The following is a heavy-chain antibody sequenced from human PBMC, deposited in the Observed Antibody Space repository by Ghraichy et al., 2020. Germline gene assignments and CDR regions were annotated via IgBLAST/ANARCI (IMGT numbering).Heavy chain of an antibody. D-gene: IGHD5-18*01. V-gene: IGHV4-31*03. CDR3: ARGEGVTPWFDP. J-gene: IGHJ5*02. CDR1: GGSIISGDYY. CDR2: IYYSGST. Sequence: SETLSLTCTVSGGSIISGDYYWNWIRQHPGKGLEWIGYIYYSGSTYYNPSLKSRVTISVDTSKNQFSLQLSSVTAADTAVYYCARGEGVTPWFDPWGQGTLVTVSS.